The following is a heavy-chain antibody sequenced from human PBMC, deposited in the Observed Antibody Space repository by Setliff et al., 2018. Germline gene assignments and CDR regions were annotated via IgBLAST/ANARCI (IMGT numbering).Heavy chain of an antibody. CDR3: ARKGVDTRSSTDYRYYMDL. J-gene: IGHJ6*03. CDR1: GGTFSSYG. D-gene: IGHD5-18*01. V-gene: IGHV1-69*05. Sequence: GPPVKVSCKASGGTFSSYGISWVRQAPGQGLEWLGGTIPNFGTTNYAQEFQGRVTIITDESTSTAYMEPSSLRFEDTAVYYCARKGVDTRSSTDYRYYMDLWGKGTTVTVSS. CDR2: TIPNFGTT.